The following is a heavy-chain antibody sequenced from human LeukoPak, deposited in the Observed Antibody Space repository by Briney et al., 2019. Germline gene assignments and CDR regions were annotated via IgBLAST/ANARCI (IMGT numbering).Heavy chain of an antibody. J-gene: IGHJ5*02. V-gene: IGHV4-61*08. D-gene: IGHD1-7*01. Sequence: PSQTLSLTCTVSGGSISSGGYYWSWIRQPPGKGLEWIGYIYYSGSTNYNPSLKSRVTISVDTSKNQFSLKLSSVTAADTAVYYCAKYNWNYGRFIGWFDPWGQGTLVTVSS. CDR1: GGSISSGGYY. CDR3: AKYNWNYGRFIGWFDP. CDR2: IYYSGST.